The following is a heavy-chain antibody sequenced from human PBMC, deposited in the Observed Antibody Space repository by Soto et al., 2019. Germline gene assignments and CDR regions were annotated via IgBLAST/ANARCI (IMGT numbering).Heavy chain of an antibody. Sequence: GASVKVSCKASGYTFTSYGISWVRQAPGQGLEWMGWISAYNGNTNYAQKLQGRVTMTTDTSTSTAYMELRSLRSDDTAVYYCARDYCSSTSCQNNWFDPWGQGTLVTVSS. CDR2: ISAYNGNT. D-gene: IGHD2-2*01. CDR1: GYTFTSYG. V-gene: IGHV1-18*01. J-gene: IGHJ5*02. CDR3: ARDYCSSTSCQNNWFDP.